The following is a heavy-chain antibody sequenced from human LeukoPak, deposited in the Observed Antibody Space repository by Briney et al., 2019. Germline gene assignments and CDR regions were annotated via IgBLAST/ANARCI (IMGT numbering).Heavy chain of an antibody. Sequence: SETLSLTCTLSGGSVSSSRFHWGWIRQPPGKGLEWIGNIYYSGSTSYKPSLKSRVTMSLDTPKNQFSLTLRSLTAADTAVYYCATPSGNAFDIWGQGIMVTASS. CDR3: ATPSGNAFDI. V-gene: IGHV4-39*07. J-gene: IGHJ3*02. CDR2: IYYSGST. D-gene: IGHD3-10*01. CDR1: GGSVSSSRFH.